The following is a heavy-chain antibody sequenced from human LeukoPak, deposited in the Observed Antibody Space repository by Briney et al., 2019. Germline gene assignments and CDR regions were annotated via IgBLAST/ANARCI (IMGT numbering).Heavy chain of an antibody. CDR1: GGSFSGYY. Sequence: SETLSRNSAVYGGSFSGYYWSWIRQPPGKGLQWIGELNHSGSTNYNPSLSSRVTISVDTSKNQFSLKLSSVTAADTAVYYCASSDSSSSLSLRYWGQGTLVTVSS. D-gene: IGHD6-13*01. J-gene: IGHJ4*02. CDR2: LNHSGST. V-gene: IGHV4-34*01. CDR3: ASSDSSSSLSLRY.